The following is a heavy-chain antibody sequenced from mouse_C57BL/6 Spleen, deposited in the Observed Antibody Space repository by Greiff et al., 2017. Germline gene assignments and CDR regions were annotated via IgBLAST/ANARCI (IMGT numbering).Heavy chain of an antibody. CDR3: ARQDDYDGYYFDY. V-gene: IGHV1-76*01. CDR2: IYPGSGNT. J-gene: IGHJ2*01. CDR1: GYTFTDYY. Sequence: VQVVESGAELVRPGASVKLSCKASGYTFTDYYINWVKQRPGQGLEWIARIYPGSGNTYYNEKFKGKATLTAEKSSSTAYMQLSSLTSEDSAVYFCARQDDYDGYYFDYWGQGTTLTVSS. D-gene: IGHD2-4*01.